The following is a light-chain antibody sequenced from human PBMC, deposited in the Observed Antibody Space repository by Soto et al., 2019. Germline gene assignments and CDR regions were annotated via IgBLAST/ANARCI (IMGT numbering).Light chain of an antibody. CDR3: QHRSEWPVS. CDR1: QSVSSC. CDR2: DAS. Sequence: IVMTQSPATLSLSAVSRATLSCRASQSVSSCLAWHQQKPGQAPRLLISDASNRATGIPARFSGSGSGTDFTLTISTLEPEDFAVYYCQHRSEWPVSFGQGTRLEIK. J-gene: IGKJ5*01. V-gene: IGKV3-11*01.